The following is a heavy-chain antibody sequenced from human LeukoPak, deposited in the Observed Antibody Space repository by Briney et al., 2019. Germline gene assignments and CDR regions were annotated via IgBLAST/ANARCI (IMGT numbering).Heavy chain of an antibody. CDR2: ISGSGGST. CDR3: VSPTWQQLGDY. D-gene: IGHD6-13*01. CDR1: GFTFSNYA. J-gene: IGHJ4*02. V-gene: IGHV3-23*01. Sequence: GGSLRLSCAASGFTFSNYAMNWVRQAPGKGLEWVSAISGSGGSTYYADSVKGRFTISRDNSKNTLYLQMNSLRAEDTAVYYCVSPTWQQLGDYWGQGTLVTVSS.